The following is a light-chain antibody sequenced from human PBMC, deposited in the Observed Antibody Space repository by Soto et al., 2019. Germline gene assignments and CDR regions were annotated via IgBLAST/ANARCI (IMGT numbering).Light chain of an antibody. J-gene: IGKJ2*01. CDR1: QSISSS. Sequence: DIQMTQSPSSLSASVGDRVTITCRASQSISSSLNWYQQKPGIAPKLLIYAASSLQSGVPSRFSGSGSGTDFTLTISSLQPEDFATYYCQQSYSTPYTFGQGTKLEIK. CDR3: QQSYSTPYT. V-gene: IGKV1-39*01. CDR2: AAS.